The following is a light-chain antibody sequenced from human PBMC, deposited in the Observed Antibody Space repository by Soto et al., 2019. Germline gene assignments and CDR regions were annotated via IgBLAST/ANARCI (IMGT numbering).Light chain of an antibody. Sequence: EIVMTQSPATLSVSPGERATLSCRASQSISSNLVCYQQKPGQAPRLLIYDASTRATGIPARFSGSGSGTEFTLTISSQQSEDFAVYYCQHYQAWLFGQGTKREIK. CDR2: DAS. CDR1: QSISSN. J-gene: IGKJ2*01. V-gene: IGKV3-15*01. CDR3: QHYQAWL.